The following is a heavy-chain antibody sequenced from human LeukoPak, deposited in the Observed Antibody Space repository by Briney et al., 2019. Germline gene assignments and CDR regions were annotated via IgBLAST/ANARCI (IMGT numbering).Heavy chain of an antibody. CDR1: GFTFSSYA. Sequence: PGGSLRLSCAASGFTFSSYAMSWVRQAPGKGLEWVSSISSSSSYIYYADSVKGRFTISRDNSKNTLYLQMNSLRAEDTAVYYCAKDLVVIQYYFDYWGQGTLVTVSS. CDR2: ISSSSSYI. J-gene: IGHJ4*02. CDR3: AKDLVVIQYYFDY. D-gene: IGHD2-8*02. V-gene: IGHV3-23*01.